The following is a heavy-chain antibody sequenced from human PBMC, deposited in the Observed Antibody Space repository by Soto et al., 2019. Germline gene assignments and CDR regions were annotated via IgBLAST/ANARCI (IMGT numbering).Heavy chain of an antibody. D-gene: IGHD1-7*01. Sequence: ASVKVSCKASGGTFSSYAISWVRQAPGQGLEWMGGIIPIFGTANYAQKFQGRVTITADESTSTAYMELSSLRSEDTAVYYCARPRKNYLDYYYGMDVWGQGTTVTVSS. V-gene: IGHV1-69*13. CDR3: ARPRKNYLDYYYGMDV. J-gene: IGHJ6*02. CDR2: IIPIFGTA. CDR1: GGTFSSYA.